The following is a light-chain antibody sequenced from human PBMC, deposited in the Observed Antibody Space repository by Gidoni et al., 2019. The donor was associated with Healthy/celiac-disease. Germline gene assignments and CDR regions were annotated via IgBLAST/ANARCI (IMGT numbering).Light chain of an antibody. CDR2: GAS. V-gene: IGKV3-20*01. Sequence: EIVLTQSPGTLSLSPGERATLSCRASQSVSSSYLAWYQQKPGQSPRLLIYGASSGSGTDFTLTISRLGPEDFAVYYCQQYGSSPPMYTFGQGTKLEIK. CDR3: QQYGSSPPMYT. J-gene: IGKJ2*01. CDR1: QSVSSSY.